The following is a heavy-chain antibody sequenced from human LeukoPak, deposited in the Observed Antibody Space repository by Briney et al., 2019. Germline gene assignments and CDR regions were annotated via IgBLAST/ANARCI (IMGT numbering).Heavy chain of an antibody. D-gene: IGHD3-3*01. CDR2: INHSGST. J-gene: IGHJ4*02. CDR3: ASSNYDFWSGYYH. V-gene: IGHV4-34*01. CDR1: GGSFSGYY. Sequence: PSETLSLTCAVYGGSFSGYYWSWIRQPPGKGLEWIGEINHSGSTNYNPSLKSRVTISVDTSKNQFSLKLSSVTAADTAVYYCASSNYDFWSGYYHWGQGTLVTVSS.